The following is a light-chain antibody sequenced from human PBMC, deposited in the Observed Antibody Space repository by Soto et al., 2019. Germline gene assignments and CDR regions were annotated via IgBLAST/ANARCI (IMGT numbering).Light chain of an antibody. CDR2: DAS. V-gene: IGKV3-11*01. Sequence: EIVLTQSPATLYLSPGERDTLSCRASQSVSSYLAWYQQKPGQAPRLLIYDASNRATGIPARFSGSGSGTDFTLTISSLEPEDFAVYYCQQRSNWPPGGLTFGGGTKVEIK. CDR1: QSVSSY. J-gene: IGKJ4*01. CDR3: QQRSNWPPGGLT.